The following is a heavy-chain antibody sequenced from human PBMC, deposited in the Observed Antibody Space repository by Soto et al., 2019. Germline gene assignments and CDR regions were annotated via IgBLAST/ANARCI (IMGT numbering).Heavy chain of an antibody. J-gene: IGHJ5*02. D-gene: IGHD5-18*01. CDR1: GFTFSSYA. CDR3: AKASTARPRNWFDP. CDR2: ISGSGGST. Sequence: EVQLLESGGGLVQPGGSLRLSCAASGFTFSSYAMSWVRQSPGQGLEWVSAISGSGGSTYYADSVKGRFTISRDNSKNTLYLQMNSLRAEDTAVYYCAKASTARPRNWFDPWGQGTLVTVSS. V-gene: IGHV3-23*01.